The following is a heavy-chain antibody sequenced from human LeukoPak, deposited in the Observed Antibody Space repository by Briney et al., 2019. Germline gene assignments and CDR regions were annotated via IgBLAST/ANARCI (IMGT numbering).Heavy chain of an antibody. V-gene: IGHV3-7*01. J-gene: IGHJ6*03. CDR3: ARDSGYSSGWPNYYYYYHMDV. Sequence: GGSLRLSCAASGFTFSSYWMSWVRQAPGKGLEWVANIKQDGSEKYYVDSVKGRFTISRDNAKNSLYLQMNSLRAEDTAVYYCARDSGYSSGWPNYYYYYHMDVWGKGTTVTVS. CDR2: IKQDGSEK. D-gene: IGHD6-19*01. CDR1: GFTFSSYW.